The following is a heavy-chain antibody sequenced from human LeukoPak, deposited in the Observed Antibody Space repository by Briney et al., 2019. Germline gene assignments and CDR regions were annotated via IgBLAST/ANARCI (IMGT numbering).Heavy chain of an antibody. CDR1: GFTSSSYT. V-gene: IGHV3-30-3*01. CDR3: ARDGASLNWFDP. J-gene: IGHJ5*02. D-gene: IGHD1-26*01. CDR2: ISYDGSNE. Sequence: GRSLRLSCAASGFTSSSYTMHWVRQAPGKGLEWVAVISYDGSNEYYADSVKGRFTISRDNSKNTLYLQMNSLRAEDTAVYYCARDGASLNWFDPWGQGTLVTVSS.